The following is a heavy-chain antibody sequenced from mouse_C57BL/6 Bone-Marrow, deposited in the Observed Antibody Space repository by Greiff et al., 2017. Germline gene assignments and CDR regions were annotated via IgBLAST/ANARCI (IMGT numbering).Heavy chain of an antibody. J-gene: IGHJ4*01. CDR2: ISSGGSYT. CDR1: GFTFSSYG. CDR3: ARPHYYGSSDEAMDY. D-gene: IGHD1-1*01. Sequence: EVKLMESGGDLVKPGGSLKLSCAASGFTFSSYGMSWVRQTPDKRLEWVATISSGGSYTYYPDSVKGRFTISRDNAKNTLYLQMSSLKSEDTAMYYCARPHYYGSSDEAMDYWGQGTSVTVSS. V-gene: IGHV5-6*01.